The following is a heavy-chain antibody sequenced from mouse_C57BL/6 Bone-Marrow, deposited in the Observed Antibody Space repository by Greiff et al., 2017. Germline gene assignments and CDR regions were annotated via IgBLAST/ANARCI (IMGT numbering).Heavy chain of an antibody. V-gene: IGHV1-18*01. CDR2: INPNNGGT. J-gene: IGHJ3*01. CDR3: ALYDYDGASWFAY. Sequence: EVQLQQSGPELVKPGASVKIPCKASGYTFTDYNMDWVKQSHGKSLEWIGDINPNNGGTIYNQKFKGKATLTVDKSSSTAYMELRSLTSEDTAVYYCALYDYDGASWFAYWGRGTLVTVSA. CDR1: GYTFTDYN. D-gene: IGHD2-4*01.